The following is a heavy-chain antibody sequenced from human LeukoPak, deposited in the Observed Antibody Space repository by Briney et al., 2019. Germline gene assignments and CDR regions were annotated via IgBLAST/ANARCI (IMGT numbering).Heavy chain of an antibody. D-gene: IGHD3-10*01. CDR2: IGTAGDT. CDR3: ARVAGRTRSGSYYNDY. CDR1: GFTFSSYD. Sequence: GGSLRLSCAASGFTFSSYDMHWVRQATGKGLEWVSVIGTAGDTYYPGSVKGRFTISRENAKNSLYLQMNSLRAGDTAVYYCARVAGRTRSGSYYNDYWGQGTLVTVSS. V-gene: IGHV3-13*01. J-gene: IGHJ4*02.